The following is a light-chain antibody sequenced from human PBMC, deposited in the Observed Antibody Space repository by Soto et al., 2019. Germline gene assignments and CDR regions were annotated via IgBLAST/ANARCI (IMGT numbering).Light chain of an antibody. CDR2: KAS. CDR3: QQYNGYPVT. V-gene: IGKV1-5*03. J-gene: IGKJ1*01. Sequence: DIQMTQSPSTLYASVGDRVTITCRASQSISSWLAWYQQKPKKAPKLLIYKASSLESGVPSRFSGSGSGTEFTLTISSLQPDDFATYYCQQYNGYPVTFGQGTKVEIK. CDR1: QSISSW.